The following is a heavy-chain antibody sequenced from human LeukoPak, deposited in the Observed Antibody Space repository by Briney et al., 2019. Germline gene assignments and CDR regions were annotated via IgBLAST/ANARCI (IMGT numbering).Heavy chain of an antibody. CDR2: IYCSGST. CDR3: ATGIAAAGNHFDY. J-gene: IGHJ4*02. V-gene: IGHV4-39*01. CDR1: GGSISSSSYY. Sequence: SETLSLTCTVSGGSISSSSYYWGWIRQPPGKGLEWIGSIYCSGSTYYNPSLKSRVTISVDTSKNQFSLKLSSVTAADTAVYYCATGIAAAGNHFDYWGQGTLVTVSS. D-gene: IGHD6-13*01.